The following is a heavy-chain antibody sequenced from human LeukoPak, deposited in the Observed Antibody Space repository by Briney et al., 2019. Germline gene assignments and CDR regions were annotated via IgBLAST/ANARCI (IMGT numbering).Heavy chain of an antibody. V-gene: IGHV4-59*01. CDR1: GGSISSYY. CDR2: IYYTGST. Sequence: ETPSLTCTVTGGSISSYYWSWIWQPPGKGLEWIGYIYYTGSTNYNPSLMSRVTISVDTSKNQFSLKLSSVTAADTAVYYCARQQLSLLYYFDIWGQGTLVPVSS. CDR3: ARQQLSLLYYFDI. J-gene: IGHJ4*02. D-gene: IGHD6-13*01.